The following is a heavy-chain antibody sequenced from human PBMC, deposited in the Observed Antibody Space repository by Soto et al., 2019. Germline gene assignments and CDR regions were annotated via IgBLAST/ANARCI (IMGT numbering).Heavy chain of an antibody. CDR3: ATVSTYDSSGYYWDYYYGMDV. J-gene: IGHJ6*02. V-gene: IGHV1-18*04. Sequence: GASVKVSCKASGYTFTSYGISWVRQAPGQGLEWMGWISAYSGNTNYAQKLQGRVTMTTDTSTSTAYMELRSLRSDDTAVYYCATVSTYDSSGYYWDYYYGMDVWGQGTTVTVSS. CDR1: GYTFTSYG. D-gene: IGHD3-22*01. CDR2: ISAYSGNT.